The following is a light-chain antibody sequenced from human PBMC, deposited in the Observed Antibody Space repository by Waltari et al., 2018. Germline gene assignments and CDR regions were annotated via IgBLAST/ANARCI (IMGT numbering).Light chain of an antibody. CDR1: AIGRKR. CDR3: QVWDSTSDHRV. Sequence: SYVLTPPPSLSVAPGQPARITCRGTAIGRKRVHWYQQRPGPAPVLVVYDESGRPSGIPERFSGSNSGNAVTLTISGVEAGDEADYYCQVWDSTSDHRVFGGGTKLTVL. J-gene: IGLJ3*02. CDR2: DES. V-gene: IGLV3-21*02.